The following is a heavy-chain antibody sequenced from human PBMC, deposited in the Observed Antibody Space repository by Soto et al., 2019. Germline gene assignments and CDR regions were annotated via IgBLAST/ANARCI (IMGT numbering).Heavy chain of an antibody. Sequence: QITLKESGPTLVKPTQTLTLTCTFSGFSLTTSGVGVGWIRQPPGKALEWLALIYWDDDKRYSPSLKSRPTITXDXXKNQVVLTLTNMDPAPTATYFCAHRTTTVTWWFHPWGQGTLVTVSA. CDR3: AHRTTTVTWWFHP. V-gene: IGHV2-5*02. CDR1: GFSLTTSGVG. CDR2: IYWDDDK. J-gene: IGHJ5*02. D-gene: IGHD4-17*01.